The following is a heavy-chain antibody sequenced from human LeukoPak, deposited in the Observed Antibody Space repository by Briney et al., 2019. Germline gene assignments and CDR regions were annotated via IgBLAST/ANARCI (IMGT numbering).Heavy chain of an antibody. V-gene: IGHV3-30*12. D-gene: IGHD6-19*01. CDR3: ARDGSGGGWRYFDY. Sequence: GGSLRLSCVASGFSFSNYGFHWVRQAPGKGLEWVVDMYYDGNTKYYGDSVKGRFTISRDNSENTLFLQMNSLRAEDTAVYYCARDGSGGGWRYFDYWGQGALVTVSS. CDR2: MYYDGNTK. CDR1: GFSFSNYG. J-gene: IGHJ4*02.